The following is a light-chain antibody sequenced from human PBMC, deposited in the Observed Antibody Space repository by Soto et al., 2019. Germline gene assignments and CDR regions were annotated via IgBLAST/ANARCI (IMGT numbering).Light chain of an antibody. V-gene: IGKV3-15*01. CDR1: QSVGSS. J-gene: IGKJ1*01. CDR2: AAS. CDR3: QQHDNWPRT. Sequence: EIVMTQSPATLSVSPGERATLSCRAGQSVGSSVVWYQQKPGQAPRLLMYAASIRASGIPARFTGSGSGTEYTLTISSLQSEDFAIYYCQQHDNWPRTFGQGTKVEIK.